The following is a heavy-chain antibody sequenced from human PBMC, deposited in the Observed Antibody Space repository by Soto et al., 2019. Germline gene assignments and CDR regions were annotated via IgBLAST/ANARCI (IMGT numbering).Heavy chain of an antibody. J-gene: IGHJ4*02. CDR1: GFTFSSSA. V-gene: IGHV3-23*01. CDR2: IRDSGGTT. Sequence: GGSLRLSCAASGFTFSSSAMSWVRQAPGTGLEWVSLIRDSGGTTYYADSVKGRFTISRDNSKNTVYLQMNGLRAEDTAVYYCARNWNFDYWGQGTLVTVSS. D-gene: IGHD1-1*01. CDR3: ARNWNFDY.